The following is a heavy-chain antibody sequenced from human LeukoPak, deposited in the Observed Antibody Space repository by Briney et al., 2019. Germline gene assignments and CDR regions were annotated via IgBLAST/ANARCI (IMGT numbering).Heavy chain of an antibody. Sequence: SETLSLTCTVSGGSISSGDYYWSWIRQPPGKGLEWIGYIYYSGSTYYNPSLKSRVTISVDTSKNQFSLKLSSVTAADTAVYYCARGNKAYSNLDSWGQGTLVTVSS. J-gene: IGHJ4*02. CDR2: IYYSGST. D-gene: IGHD4-11*01. V-gene: IGHV4-30-4*01. CDR3: ARGNKAYSNLDS. CDR1: GGSISSGDYY.